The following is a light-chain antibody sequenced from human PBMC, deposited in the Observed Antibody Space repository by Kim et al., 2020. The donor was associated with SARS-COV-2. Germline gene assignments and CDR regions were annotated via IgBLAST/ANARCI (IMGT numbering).Light chain of an antibody. V-gene: IGLV4-69*01. J-gene: IGLJ3*02. Sequence: ASVKLTCSLSSGHSSYAIAWHQQQPEKGPRYLKKLNSDGSHTKGDGLPDRFSGSSAGAERYLTIASLQSEDEADYYCQTWGTGTWVFGGGTKLTVL. CDR3: QTWGTGTWV. CDR1: SGHSSYA. CDR2: LNSDGSH.